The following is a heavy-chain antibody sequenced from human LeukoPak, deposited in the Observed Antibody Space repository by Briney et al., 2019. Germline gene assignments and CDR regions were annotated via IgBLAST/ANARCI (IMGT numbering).Heavy chain of an antibody. Sequence: GGSLRLSCAASGFTFRSYGMHCVRQAPGKGLEWVAFIRYDGSNKYYADSVQCRFTISRDNSKNTLYLQLNSLRAQDTAGHYFAKDITMVRGVAQDDWGQGTPVTVSS. CDR3: AKDITMVRGVAQDD. CDR1: GFTFRSYG. J-gene: IGHJ4*02. D-gene: IGHD3-10*01. CDR2: IRYDGSNK. V-gene: IGHV3-30*02.